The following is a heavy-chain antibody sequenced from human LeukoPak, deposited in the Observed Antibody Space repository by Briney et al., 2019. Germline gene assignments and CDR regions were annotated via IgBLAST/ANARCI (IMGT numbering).Heavy chain of an antibody. CDR2: ISSSSSYI. D-gene: IGHD6-19*01. CDR3: AREDSGSPDY. Sequence: PGGSLRLSCAASGFTFSSYSMNWVRQAPGKGLEWVSSISSSSSYIYYADSVEGRFTISRDNAKNSLYLQMNSLRAEDTAVYYCAREDSGSPDYWGQGTLVTVSS. CDR1: GFTFSSYS. J-gene: IGHJ4*02. V-gene: IGHV3-21*01.